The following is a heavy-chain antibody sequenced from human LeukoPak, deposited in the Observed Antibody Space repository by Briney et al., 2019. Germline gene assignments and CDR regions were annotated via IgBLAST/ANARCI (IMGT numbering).Heavy chain of an antibody. V-gene: IGHV1-46*01. Sequence: ASVKVSCKASGYTFTSYYMHWVRQAPGQGLEWMGIINPSGGSTSYAQKFQGRVTMTRDTSTSTVYMELSSLRSEDTAVYYCARVLNYYYDSSGYAFDYWGQGTLVTVSS. J-gene: IGHJ4*02. CDR2: INPSGGST. D-gene: IGHD3-22*01. CDR3: ARVLNYYYDSSGYAFDY. CDR1: GYTFTSYY.